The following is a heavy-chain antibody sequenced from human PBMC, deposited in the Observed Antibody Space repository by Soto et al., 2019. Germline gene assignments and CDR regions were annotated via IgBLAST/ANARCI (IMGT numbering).Heavy chain of an antibody. V-gene: IGHV4-34*01. CDR2: INHSGRT. Sequence: QVHLQQWAAGLLKPSETLSLTCAVYVGSFSGYYWSWIRQPPGKGLEWIGEINHSGRTKYNPSLKSRVTMSVDAAKNQLSLSLNAVTASDTAVYYCARPAPSSGDSSWYSYFDYLGQGALVTVSS. CDR1: VGSFSGYY. J-gene: IGHJ4*02. CDR3: ARPAPSSGDSSWYSYFDY. D-gene: IGHD6-13*01.